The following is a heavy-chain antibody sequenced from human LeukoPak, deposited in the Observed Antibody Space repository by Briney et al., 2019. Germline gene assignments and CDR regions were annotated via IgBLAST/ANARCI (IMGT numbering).Heavy chain of an antibody. CDR3: ARSPVAAGSTLGNY. CDR2: IYYSGST. V-gene: IGHV4-61*01. J-gene: IGHJ4*02. D-gene: IGHD6-13*01. CDR1: GGSVSSGSYY. Sequence: PSETLSLTCTVSGGSVSSGSYYWIWIRQPPGKGLEWIGYIYYSGSTNYNPSLKSRVTISVDTSKNQFSLKLSSVTAADTAVYYCARSPVAAGSTLGNYWGQGTLVTVSS.